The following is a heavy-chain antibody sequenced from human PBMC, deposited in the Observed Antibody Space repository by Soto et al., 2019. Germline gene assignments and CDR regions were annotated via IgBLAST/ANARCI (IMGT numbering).Heavy chain of an antibody. J-gene: IGHJ4*02. Sequence: ASVKVSCKASGYTFTGYYMHWVRQAPGQGLERMGWINPNSGGTNYAQKFQGWVTMTRDTSISTAYMELSRLRSDDTAVYYCAREGQFPSYDILTGIWAPSFDYWGQGTLVTVSS. V-gene: IGHV1-2*04. CDR3: AREGQFPSYDILTGIWAPSFDY. D-gene: IGHD3-9*01. CDR2: INPNSGGT. CDR1: GYTFTGYY.